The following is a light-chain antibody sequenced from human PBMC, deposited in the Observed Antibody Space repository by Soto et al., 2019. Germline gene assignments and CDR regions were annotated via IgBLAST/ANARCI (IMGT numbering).Light chain of an antibody. Sequence: QSVLTQPPSVSGAPGQRVTISCTGSSSNIGASYAVHWYRQLPGTAPKLLLSDDTNRPSGVPGRFSASKSGASASLAITGLQAEDEADYYCQSFDSSLRGPVFGGGTQLTVL. J-gene: IGLJ2*01. CDR2: DDT. CDR1: SSNIGASYA. CDR3: QSFDSSLRGPV. V-gene: IGLV1-40*01.